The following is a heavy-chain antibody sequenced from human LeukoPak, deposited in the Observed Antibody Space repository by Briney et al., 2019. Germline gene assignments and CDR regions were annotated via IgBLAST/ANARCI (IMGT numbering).Heavy chain of an antibody. D-gene: IGHD1-14*01. CDR1: GYTLAELS. CDR3: ATDYPTPLLDRRFRFPNFDY. Sequence: ASVKVSCKVSGYTLAELSMHWVRQAPGKGLEWMGGFDPEDGETIYAQKFQGRVTMTEDTSTDTAYMELSSLRSEDTAVYYCATDYPTPLLDRRFRFPNFDYWGQGTLVTVSS. CDR2: FDPEDGET. J-gene: IGHJ4*02. V-gene: IGHV1-24*01.